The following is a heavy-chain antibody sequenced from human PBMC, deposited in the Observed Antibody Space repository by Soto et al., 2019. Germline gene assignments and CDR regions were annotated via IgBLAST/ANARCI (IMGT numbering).Heavy chain of an antibody. CDR1: GYSFTSYW. CDR3: ARQGEVLDF. Sequence: GESLKISCKGSGYSFTSYWIGWVRQMPGKGLEWMGIIYPGDSNTRYSPSFQGQVTFSAERSTSTAYLQWSSLKASDTAMYYCARQGEVLDFWGQGTLVTVSS. CDR2: IYPGDSNT. J-gene: IGHJ4*02. V-gene: IGHV5-51*01. D-gene: IGHD2-8*02.